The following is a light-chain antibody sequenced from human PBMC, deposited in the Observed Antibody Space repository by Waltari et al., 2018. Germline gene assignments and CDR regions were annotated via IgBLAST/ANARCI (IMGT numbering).Light chain of an antibody. CDR3: QQFNRYPWT. CDR2: SVS. CDR1: DDIYHY. J-gene: IGKJ1*01. V-gene: IGKV1-16*01. Sequence: DVQMTQSPGSLSASVGDRVTITCRASDDIYHYVAWLQQKPGKAPKPLIYSVSSLRRGVPSRFRGIRSGTNFTLTISYLQPEDLATYFCQQFNRYPWTFGQGTKVEI.